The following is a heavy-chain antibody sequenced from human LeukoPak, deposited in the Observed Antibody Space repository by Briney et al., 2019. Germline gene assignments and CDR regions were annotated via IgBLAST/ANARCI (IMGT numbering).Heavy chain of an antibody. V-gene: IGHV4-30-2*01. CDR3: ARGRGSSSLFDY. CDR2: IYHSGST. Sequence: PSETLSLTCTVSGGSISSGGYSWSWIRQPPGKGLEWIGYIYHSGSTYYNPSLKSRVTISVDRSKNQFSLKLSSVTAADTAVYYCARGRGSSSLFDYWGQGTLVTVSS. J-gene: IGHJ4*02. D-gene: IGHD6-13*01. CDR1: GGSISSGGYS.